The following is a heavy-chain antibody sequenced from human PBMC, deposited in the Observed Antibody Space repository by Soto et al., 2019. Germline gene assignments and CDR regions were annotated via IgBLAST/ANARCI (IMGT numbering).Heavy chain of an antibody. V-gene: IGHV4-61*01. CDR1: GGSVISSTYC. D-gene: IGHD6-19*01. CDR3: ARGIAVAAPVFDAFDI. J-gene: IGHJ3*02. CDR2: IRETADT. Sequence: SETLSLTCSVSGGSVISSTYCWTWNRKAPGQGLEWIGYIRETADTYYNPSLKSRVNISLDRSKNQFSLTLSSVTAADTAVYYCARGIAVAAPVFDAFDIWGLGTMVTVS.